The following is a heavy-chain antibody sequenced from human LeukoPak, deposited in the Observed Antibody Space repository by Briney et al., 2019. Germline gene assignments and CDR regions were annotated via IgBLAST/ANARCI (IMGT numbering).Heavy chain of an antibody. V-gene: IGHV1-69*13. CDR2: IIPIFGTA. CDR1: GGTFSSYA. CDR3: ARDPDSSSWPTYYYYGMDV. Sequence: SVKVSCKASGGTFSSYAISWVRQAPGQGLEWMGGIIPIFGTANYAQKFQGRVTITADESTSTAYMELSSLRSEDTAVYYCARDPDSSSWPTYYYYGMDVWGQGTTVTVSS. J-gene: IGHJ6*02. D-gene: IGHD6-13*01.